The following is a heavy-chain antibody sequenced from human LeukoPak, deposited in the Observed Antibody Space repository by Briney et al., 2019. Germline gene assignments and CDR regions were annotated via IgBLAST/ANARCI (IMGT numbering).Heavy chain of an antibody. CDR2: VSASGAST. J-gene: IGHJ4*02. CDR1: TICFSTFG. CDR3: AKNLVREEYTFDS. Sequence: PGGSLRLSCAASTICFSTFGMTWVRQAPGKGLEWVSAVSASGASTFYADSVKGRFTISRDNSQNTLHLQMNSLRAEDTAVYYCAKNLVREEYTFDSWGQGTLVTVS. V-gene: IGHV3-23*01. D-gene: IGHD1-1*01.